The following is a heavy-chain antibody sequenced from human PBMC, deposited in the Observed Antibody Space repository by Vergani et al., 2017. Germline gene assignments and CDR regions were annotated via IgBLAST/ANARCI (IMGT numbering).Heavy chain of an antibody. D-gene: IGHD1-1*01. V-gene: IGHV3-23*01. CDR3: AKAPGINTNYNYYGMDV. Sequence: EVQLLESGGDLVQPGGSLRLSCAASGFTFSRYAMRWVRQAPGKGLEWVSGISGSGGSTYYEDSVKGRFTISRDNSKNTLYLQMNSLRAEDTAVYYGAKAPGINTNYNYYGMDVWGQGTTVTVSS. CDR1: GFTFSRYA. CDR2: ISGSGGST. J-gene: IGHJ6*02.